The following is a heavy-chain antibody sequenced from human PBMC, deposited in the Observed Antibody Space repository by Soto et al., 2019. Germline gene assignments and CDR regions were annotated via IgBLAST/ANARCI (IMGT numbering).Heavy chain of an antibody. CDR3: ARSSGTYSLGY. CDR1: GYTFSDHY. J-gene: IGHJ4*02. Sequence: ASVKVSCKASGYTFSDHYLHWVRQAPGQGLEWLGWINPFSGGAKYPQKFRDKVTMATDTPTNTLNLDLYSLASDDTAIYYCARSSGTYSLGYWGQGTLVTVSS. CDR2: INPFSGGA. V-gene: IGHV1-2*02. D-gene: IGHD3-10*01.